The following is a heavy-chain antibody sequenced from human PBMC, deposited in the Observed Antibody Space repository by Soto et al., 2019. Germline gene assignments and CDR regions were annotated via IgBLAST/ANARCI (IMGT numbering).Heavy chain of an antibody. CDR2: IWYDGSNK. CDR1: GFTFSSYG. V-gene: IGHV3-33*01. D-gene: IGHD1-26*01. CDR3: ARDLALPYQSPGARMDV. Sequence: GGSLRLSCAASGFTFSSYGMHWVRQAPGKGLEWVAVIWYDGSNKYYADSVKGRFTISRDNSKNTLYLQMNSLRAEDTAVYYCARDLALPYQSPGARMDVWGQGTTVTVSS. J-gene: IGHJ6*02.